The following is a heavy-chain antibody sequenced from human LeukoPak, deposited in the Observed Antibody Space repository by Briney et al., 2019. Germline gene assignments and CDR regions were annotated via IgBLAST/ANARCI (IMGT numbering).Heavy chain of an antibody. CDR1: GGSVSSGSYY. CDR3: ARGPYSSGWYFDY. V-gene: IGHV4-61*01. CDR2: IYYSGST. D-gene: IGHD6-19*01. J-gene: IGHJ4*02. Sequence: PSETLSLTCTVSGGSVSSGSYYWSWIRQPPGKGLEWIGYIYYSGSTNYNPSLKSRVTISVDTSKNQFSLKLSSVTAAHTAVYYCARGPYSSGWYFDYWGQGTLVTVSS.